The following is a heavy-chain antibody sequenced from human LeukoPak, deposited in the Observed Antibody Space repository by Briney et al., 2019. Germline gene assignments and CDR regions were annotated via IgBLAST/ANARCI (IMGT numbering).Heavy chain of an antibody. CDR1: GYTFTSYG. D-gene: IGHD3-3*01. V-gene: IGHV1-18*01. Sequence: ASVKVSCKASGYTFTSYGISWVRQAPGQGLEWMGWISAYNGNTNYAQKLQGRVTMTTDTSTSTAYMELRSLRSDDTAVYYCARVSGFWSGHPNHYYMDVWGKGTTVTVSS. J-gene: IGHJ6*03. CDR3: ARVSGFWSGHPNHYYMDV. CDR2: ISAYNGNT.